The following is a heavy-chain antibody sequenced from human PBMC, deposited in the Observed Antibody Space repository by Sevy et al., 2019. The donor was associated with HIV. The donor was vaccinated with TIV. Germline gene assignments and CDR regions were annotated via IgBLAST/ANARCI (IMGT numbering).Heavy chain of an antibody. CDR2: IYSGGST. Sequence: GGSQRLSCAASGFTVSSNYMSWVRQAPGKGLEWVSVIYSGGSTYYADSVKGRFTISRDNSKNTLYLQMNSLRAEDTAVYYCARVGYNYGYDYWGQGTLVTVSS. CDR3: ARVGYNYGYDY. V-gene: IGHV3-53*01. D-gene: IGHD5-18*01. CDR1: GFTVSSNY. J-gene: IGHJ4*02.